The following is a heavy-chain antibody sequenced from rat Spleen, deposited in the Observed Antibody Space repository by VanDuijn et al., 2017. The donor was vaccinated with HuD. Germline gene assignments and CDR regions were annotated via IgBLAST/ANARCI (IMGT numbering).Heavy chain of an antibody. J-gene: IGHJ4*01. CDR3: ATDPVPGYTTYVRDA. CDR1: GFTFSNYG. D-gene: IGHD1-4*01. V-gene: IGHV5-19*01. CDR2: ISPSGGST. Sequence: EVQLVESGGGLVQPGRSLKLSCAASGFTFSNYGMHWIRQAPTKGLEWVASISPSGGSTYYRDSVKGRFTISRYKTKSILYLQMDSLRSEDTATYYCATDPVPGYTTYVRDAWGQGASVTVSS.